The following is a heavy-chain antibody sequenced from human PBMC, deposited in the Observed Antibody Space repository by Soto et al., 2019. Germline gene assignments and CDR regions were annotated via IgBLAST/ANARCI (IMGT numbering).Heavy chain of an antibody. V-gene: IGHV3-7*01. Sequence: QLVESGGGLVQPGGSLRLSCAGSGFTFRNYWMGWVRQAPGRRLEWVANIKQDGSESSYADSVKGRFTISRDNAKNSLFLQMSSLVADDTAVYYCVRENYFDYWGQGILVIVSS. CDR1: GFTFRNYW. J-gene: IGHJ4*02. CDR3: VRENYFDY. CDR2: IKQDGSES.